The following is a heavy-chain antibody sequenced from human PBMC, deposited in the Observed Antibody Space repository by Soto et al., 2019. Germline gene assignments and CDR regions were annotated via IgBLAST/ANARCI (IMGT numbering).Heavy chain of an antibody. J-gene: IGHJ4*02. CDR2: INPSGGST. CDR1: GYTFTSYY. V-gene: IGHV1-46*03. Sequence: QVQLVQSGAEVKKPGASVKVSCKASGYTFTSYYMHWVRQAPGQGLEWMGIINPSGGSTSYAQKFQGRVTMTRDTSTSTVYMELSSLRSEDTAVYYCARGNNVLLWFGELSHIDYWGQGTLVTVSS. CDR3: ARGNNVLLWFGELSHIDY. D-gene: IGHD3-10*01.